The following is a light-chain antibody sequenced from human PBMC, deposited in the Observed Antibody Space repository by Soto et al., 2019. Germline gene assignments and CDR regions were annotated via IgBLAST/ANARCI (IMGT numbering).Light chain of an antibody. Sequence: EIVRSQSPCTLSVKPRERVTLSCRASQHASQTLAWYQQKPGQAPRLLIYGASTRATGTPARFSGSGSGREFTLTISSLQSEDSVVYYCQQDSILLLTFCQG. CDR2: GAS. CDR3: QQDSILLLT. V-gene: IGKV3-15*01. J-gene: IGKJ5*01. CDR1: QHASQT.